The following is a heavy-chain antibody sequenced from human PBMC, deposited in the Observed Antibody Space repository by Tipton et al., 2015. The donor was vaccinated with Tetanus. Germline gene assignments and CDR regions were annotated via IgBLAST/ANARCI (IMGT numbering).Heavy chain of an antibody. CDR1: GGSISSGGYS. V-gene: IGHV4-30-2*01. D-gene: IGHD6-6*01. J-gene: IGHJ5*02. Sequence: LSLTCAVSGGSISSGGYSWSWIRQPPGKGLEWIGYIYHSGSTYYNPSLKSRVTISVDRSKNQFSLKLSSVTAADTAVYYCARVRMSIAARPYNWFDPWGQGTLVTASS. CDR2: IYHSGST. CDR3: ARVRMSIAARPYNWFDP.